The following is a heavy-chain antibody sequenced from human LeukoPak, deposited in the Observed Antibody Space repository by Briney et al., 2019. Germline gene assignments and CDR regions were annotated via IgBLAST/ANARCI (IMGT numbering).Heavy chain of an antibody. V-gene: IGHV4-30-4*01. CDR2: IYYSGST. D-gene: IGHD5-24*01. CDR3: ARCRDGYNFDY. Sequence: KPSQTLSLTCTVSGGSISSGDYYWSWIRQPPGKGLEWIGYIYYSGSTYYNPSLKSRVSISVDTCKNQFSLKLSSVTAADTAVYYCARCRDGYNFDYWGQGSLVTVSS. J-gene: IGHJ4*02. CDR1: GGSISSGDYY.